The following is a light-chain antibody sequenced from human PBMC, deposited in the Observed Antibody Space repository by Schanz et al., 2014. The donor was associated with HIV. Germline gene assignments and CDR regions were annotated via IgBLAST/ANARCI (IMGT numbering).Light chain of an antibody. J-gene: IGLJ2*01. Sequence: QSALTQPPSASGSPGQSVTISCTGTSNDVGGYNFVSWYQEHPGKAPKLLIYEVTKRPSGVSGRFSGSKSGNTASLTVSGLQAEDEANYYCSSSGGSNNFVIFGGGTKLTVL. CDR2: EVT. CDR1: SNDVGGYNF. CDR3: SSSGGSNNFVI. V-gene: IGLV2-8*01.